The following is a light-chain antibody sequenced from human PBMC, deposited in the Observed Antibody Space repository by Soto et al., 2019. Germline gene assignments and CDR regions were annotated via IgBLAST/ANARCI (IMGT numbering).Light chain of an antibody. CDR3: QQYNNWPGWT. Sequence: EIVVTQSPATLSVSQGERATLSCRTSQSVSSHVAWYQQKPGQAPRLLIHGASPRATAIPARFSGSGSGTEFTLTIISLQSEDLAVYHCQQYNNWPGWTFGKGTKVDIK. V-gene: IGKV3-15*01. CDR2: GAS. J-gene: IGKJ1*01. CDR1: QSVSSH.